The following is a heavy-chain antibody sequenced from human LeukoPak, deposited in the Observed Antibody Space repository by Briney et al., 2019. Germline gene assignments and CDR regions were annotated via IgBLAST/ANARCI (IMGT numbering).Heavy chain of an antibody. CDR1: GYTFTGYY. Sequence: ASVKVSCKASGYTFTGYYMHWVRQAPGQGLEWMGWINPNSGGTNYAQKLQGRVTMTTDTSTSTAYMELRSLRSDDTAVYYCARDGLFLFGVVTADAFDIWGQGTMVTVSS. D-gene: IGHD3-3*01. J-gene: IGHJ3*02. CDR2: INPNSGGT. CDR3: ARDGLFLFGVVTADAFDI. V-gene: IGHV1-2*02.